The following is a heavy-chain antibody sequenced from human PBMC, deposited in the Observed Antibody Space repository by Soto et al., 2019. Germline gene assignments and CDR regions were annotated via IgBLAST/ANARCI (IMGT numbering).Heavy chain of an antibody. CDR2: IFYSGST. Sequence: PSETLSLTCTVSGGSISGYYWTWIRQPPGKGLEWIGYIFYSGSTDYNPSLKIRLTFSIDMSKNHFSLKLTSVTAADTAVYYCARGIDWLDYWGQGALVTVSS. D-gene: IGHD3-9*01. J-gene: IGHJ4*02. V-gene: IGHV4-59*01. CDR1: GGSISGYY. CDR3: ARGIDWLDY.